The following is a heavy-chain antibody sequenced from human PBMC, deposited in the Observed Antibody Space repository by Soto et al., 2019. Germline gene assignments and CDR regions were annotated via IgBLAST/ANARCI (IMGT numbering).Heavy chain of an antibody. CDR1: GRSISSGDFY. J-gene: IGHJ6*02. V-gene: IGHV4-30-4*08. D-gene: IGHD4-17*01. Sequence: SETLSLTCTVSGRSISSGDFYWSWIRQPPGKGLEWIGYIYYAGSTYYNPSLKSRVTISIDTSKNQLSLQMSSLTAADTAVYYCARSDYGEHHYYYGLDVWGRGTTVT. CDR3: ARSDYGEHHYYYGLDV. CDR2: IYYAGST.